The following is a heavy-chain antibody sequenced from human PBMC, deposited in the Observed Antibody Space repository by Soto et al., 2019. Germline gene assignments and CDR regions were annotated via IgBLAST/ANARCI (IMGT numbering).Heavy chain of an antibody. CDR3: ARILGKPISIAVASYYYYGMDV. Sequence: SETLSLTCTVSGGSISSYYWSWIRQPPGKGLEWIGYIYYSGSTNYNPSLKSRVTISVDTSKNQFSLKLSSVTAADTAVYYCARILGKPISIAVASYYYYGMDVWGQGTKGTVS. CDR2: IYYSGST. J-gene: IGHJ6*02. CDR1: GGSISSYY. D-gene: IGHD6-19*01. V-gene: IGHV4-59*01.